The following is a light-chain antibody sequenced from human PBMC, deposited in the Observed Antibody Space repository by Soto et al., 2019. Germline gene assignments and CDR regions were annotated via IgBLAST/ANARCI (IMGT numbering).Light chain of an antibody. Sequence: QSALTQPASVSGSPGQSITISCTGTSSDVGGYNYFSWYQQHPGKAPKLMIYEVSNRPSGVSNRFSGSKSGNTASLTISGLQAEDEADYYCSSYTTISTLEVFGGGTKVTVL. CDR2: EVS. CDR1: SSDVGGYNY. V-gene: IGLV2-14*01. CDR3: SSYTTISTLEV. J-gene: IGLJ3*02.